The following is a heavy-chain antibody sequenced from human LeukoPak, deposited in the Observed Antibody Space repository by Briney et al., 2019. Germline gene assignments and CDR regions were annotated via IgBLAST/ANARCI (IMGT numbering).Heavy chain of an antibody. J-gene: IGHJ4*02. D-gene: IGHD3-10*01. CDR2: INPSGGST. V-gene: IGHV1-46*01. CDR3: VREMDGGDFDY. Sequence: ASVKVSCKASGYTLTSYYLHWVRQAPGQGLEWMAIINPSGGSTSHAQKFQGRVTVTRDTSTTTVDMELSSLTSEDTALYYCVREMDGGDFDYWGQGTLVTVSS. CDR1: GYTLTSYY.